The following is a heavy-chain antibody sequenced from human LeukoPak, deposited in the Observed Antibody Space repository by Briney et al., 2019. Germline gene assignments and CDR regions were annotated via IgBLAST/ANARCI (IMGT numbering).Heavy chain of an antibody. V-gene: IGHV3-74*01. CDR3: ARDLGQYYDTSDNWFDP. CDR1: GFTLSNYW. CDR2: INSDGINT. J-gene: IGHJ5*02. Sequence: GGSLRLSCAASGFTLSNYWMHWVRQAPGQGLVWVPRINSDGINTSYADSVKGRFTISRDNAKNTLNLQMNSLRAEDTAVYYCARDLGQYYDTSDNWFDPWGQGTLVTVSS. D-gene: IGHD3-22*01.